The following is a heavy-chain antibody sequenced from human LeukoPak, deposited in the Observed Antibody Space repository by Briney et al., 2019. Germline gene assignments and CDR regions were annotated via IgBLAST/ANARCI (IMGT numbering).Heavy chain of an antibody. V-gene: IGHV5-51*01. J-gene: IGHJ4*02. CDR1: GYSFTSYW. CDR3: ARRDYGGKHFDY. CDR2: IYPDDSDT. D-gene: IGHD4-23*01. Sequence: GESLKISCKTSGYSFTSYWITWVRQMPGKGLEWMGIIYPDDSDTTYSPSFQGQVTISADKSINTACLQWSSLKASNTAMYYCARRDYGGKHFDYWGQGTLVTVSS.